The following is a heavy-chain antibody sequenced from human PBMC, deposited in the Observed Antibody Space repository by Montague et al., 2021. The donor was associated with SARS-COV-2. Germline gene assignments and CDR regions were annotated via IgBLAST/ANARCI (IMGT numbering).Heavy chain of an antibody. J-gene: IGHJ6*02. CDR2: IYHNGST. V-gene: IGHV4-59*01. CDR1: GGSISSYY. CDR3: ARGGGNSADYYNYTMDV. D-gene: IGHD4-23*01. Sequence: TLSLTCTVSGGSISSYYWTWIRQPPGKGLESIGYIYHNGSTKYNPSLKSRVTISVDTSKNQFSLKLSSVSDADTAVYYCARGGGNSADYYNYTMDVWGQGTTVTVFS.